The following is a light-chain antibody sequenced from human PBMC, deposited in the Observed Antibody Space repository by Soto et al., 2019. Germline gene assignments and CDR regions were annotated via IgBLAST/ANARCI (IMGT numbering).Light chain of an antibody. CDR3: QHYVNSIT. CDR2: GPS. J-gene: IGKJ5*01. CDR1: QSISGSY. Sequence: EIVLTQSPGTLSLSPGERATLSCGASQSISGSYLAWYQQKPGQAPRLLIYGPSNRATDIPDRFRGSGSGAVFALTISIMEPEEFAVYYCQHYVNSITFGQGTRLAIK. V-gene: IGKV3-20*01.